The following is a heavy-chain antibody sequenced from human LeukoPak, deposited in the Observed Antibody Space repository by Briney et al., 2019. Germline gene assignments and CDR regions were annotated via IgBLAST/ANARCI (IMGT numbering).Heavy chain of an antibody. Sequence: SETLSLTCAVYGGSFSGYYWSWIRQPPGKGLEWIGEINHSGSTNYNPSLKSRVTISVDTSKNQFSLKLSFVTAADTAVYYCARGTRVAAATNSAGGWFDPWGQGTLVTVSS. CDR2: INHSGST. CDR1: GGSFSGYY. V-gene: IGHV4-34*01. D-gene: IGHD6-13*01. CDR3: ARGTRVAAATNSAGGWFDP. J-gene: IGHJ5*02.